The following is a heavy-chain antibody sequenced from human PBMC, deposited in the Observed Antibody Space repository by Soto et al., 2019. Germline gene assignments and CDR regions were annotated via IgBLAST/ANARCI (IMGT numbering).Heavy chain of an antibody. CDR2: ISYDGSNK. J-gene: IGHJ4*02. CDR1: GFTFSSYA. Sequence: QVQLVESGGGMVQPGRSLRLSCAASGFTFSSYAMHWVRQAPGKGLEWVAVISYDGSNKYYADSVKGRFTISRDNSKNTLYLQMNSLRAEDTAVYYCARGDRGYFDYWGQGTLVTVSS. CDR3: ARGDRGYFDY. D-gene: IGHD2-21*02. V-gene: IGHV3-30-3*01.